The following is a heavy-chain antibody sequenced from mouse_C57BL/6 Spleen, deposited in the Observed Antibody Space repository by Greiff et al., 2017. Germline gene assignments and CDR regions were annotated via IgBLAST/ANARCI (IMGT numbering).Heavy chain of an antibody. V-gene: IGHV1-80*01. Sequence: QVQLQQSGAELVKPGASVKISCKASGYAFSSYWMNWVKQRPGKGLEWIGQIYPGDGDTNYNGKFTGKATLTADKSSSTAYMQLSSLTSEDAAVYFCAREGLITTVVAPYFDYWGQGTTLTVSS. D-gene: IGHD1-1*01. CDR1: GYAFSSYW. J-gene: IGHJ2*01. CDR3: AREGLITTVVAPYFDY. CDR2: IYPGDGDT.